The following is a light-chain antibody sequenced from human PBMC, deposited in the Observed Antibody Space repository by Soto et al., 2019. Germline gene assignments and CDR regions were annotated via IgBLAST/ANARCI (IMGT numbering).Light chain of an antibody. CDR2: NAS. J-gene: IGKJ1*01. Sequence: DIQMTQSSSSLSASVGDRVTVTCRASRTISNYLNWYQQKPGKAPSLLFYNASSLQSGVPSRFSGSGSGTEFTLTISSLQSEDFAVYYCHQYNGWPRTFGQGTKVDIK. V-gene: IGKV1-17*01. CDR1: RTISNY. CDR3: HQYNGWPRT.